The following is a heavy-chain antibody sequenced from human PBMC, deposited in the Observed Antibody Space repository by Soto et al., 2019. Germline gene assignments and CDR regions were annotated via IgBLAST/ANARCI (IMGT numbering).Heavy chain of an antibody. J-gene: IGHJ4*02. D-gene: IGHD1-26*01. CDR2: ISGSGGST. CDR1: GFTFSSYA. V-gene: IGHV3-23*01. Sequence: EVQLLESGGGLVQPGGSLRLSCAASGFTFSSYAMSWVRQAPGKGLEWVSAISGSGGSTYYADSVQGRFTISRDNSKNTLYLQMNSLRAEDTAVYYCAKDPVGATDRFDYWGQGTLVTVSS. CDR3: AKDPVGATDRFDY.